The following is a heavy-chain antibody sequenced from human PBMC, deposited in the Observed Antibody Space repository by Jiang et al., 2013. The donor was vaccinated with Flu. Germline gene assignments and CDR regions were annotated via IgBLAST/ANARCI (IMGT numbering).Heavy chain of an antibody. Sequence: PGESLKISCKGSGYSFTSYWIGWVRQMPGKGLEWMGIIYPGDSDTRYSPSFQGQVTISADKSISTAYLQWSSLKASDTAMYYCARHISTYYDFWSGYSPRGSYYYGMDVWGQGTTVTVSS. J-gene: IGHJ6*02. CDR1: GYSFTSYW. V-gene: IGHV5-51*01. CDR3: ARHISTYYDFWSGYSPRGSYYYGMDV. CDR2: IYPGDSDT. D-gene: IGHD3-3*01.